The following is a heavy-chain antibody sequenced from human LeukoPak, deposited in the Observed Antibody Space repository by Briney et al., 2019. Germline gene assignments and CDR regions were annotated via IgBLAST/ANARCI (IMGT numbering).Heavy chain of an antibody. CDR3: ARAERWLQFNY. CDR1: GGSFSGYY. CDR2: IYYSGST. V-gene: IGHV4-59*01. Sequence: SETLSLTCAVYGGSFSGYYWSWIRQPPGKGLEWIGYIYYSGSTNYNPSLKSRVTISVDTSKNQFSLKLSSVTAADTAVYYCARAERWLQFNYWGQGTLVTVSS. J-gene: IGHJ4*02. D-gene: IGHD5-24*01.